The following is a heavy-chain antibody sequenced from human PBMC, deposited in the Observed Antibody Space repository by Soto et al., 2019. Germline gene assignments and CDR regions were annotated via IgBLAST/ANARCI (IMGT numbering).Heavy chain of an antibody. D-gene: IGHD3-3*01. J-gene: IGHJ6*02. CDR1: GYTFTSYG. V-gene: IGHV1-18*01. CDR3: ARVTTIFGVVTPRPYGMDV. CDR2: ISAYNGNT. Sequence: ASVKVSFKASGYTFTSYGISWVRQAPGQGLEWMGWISAYNGNTNYAQKLQGRVTMTTDTSTSTAYMELRSLRSDDTAVYYCARVTTIFGVVTPRPYGMDVWGQGTTVTVSS.